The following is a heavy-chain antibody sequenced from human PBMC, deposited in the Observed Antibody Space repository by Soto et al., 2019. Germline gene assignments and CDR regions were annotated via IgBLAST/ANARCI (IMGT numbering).Heavy chain of an antibody. CDR2: TRGGAGST. CDR3: AKGRYRIGWYDPYFDY. D-gene: IGHD6-19*01. Sequence: EVQLLEAGGGLVQPGGSLRLSCAASGFTFNSSAMSWVRQAPGKGLEWVSTTRGGAGSTYYADSVKGRFTISRDNSKNTLYLQMSTLRADDTAVYYCAKGRYRIGWYDPYFDYWGQGTLVTVSS. J-gene: IGHJ4*02. V-gene: IGHV3-23*01. CDR1: GFTFNSSA.